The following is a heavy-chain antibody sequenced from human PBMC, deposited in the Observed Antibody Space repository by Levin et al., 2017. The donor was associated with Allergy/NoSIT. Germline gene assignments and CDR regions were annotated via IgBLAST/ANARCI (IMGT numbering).Heavy chain of an antibody. D-gene: IGHD5-12*01. CDR2: IYYSGST. J-gene: IGHJ3*02. CDR1: GGSISSSSYY. V-gene: IGHV4-39*01. CDR3: ALRIPNENDAFDI. Sequence: SQTLSLTCTVSGGSISSSSYYWGWIRQPPGKGLEWIGSIYYSGSTYYNPSLKSRVTISVDTSKNQFSLKLSSVTAADTAVYYCALRIPNENDAFDIWGQGTMVTVSS.